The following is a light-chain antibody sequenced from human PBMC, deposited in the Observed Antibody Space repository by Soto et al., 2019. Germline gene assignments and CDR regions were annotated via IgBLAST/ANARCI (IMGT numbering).Light chain of an antibody. CDR1: QSISSW. CDR2: DAS. Sequence: DIKMTQSPSTLSAYVGDRVTITCRASQSISSWLAWYQQKPGKAPKLLIYDASSLESGVPSRFSGSGSGTDFTLTVNSLQPEDFATYYCQQYDSYWTFGQRSMADVK. V-gene: IGKV1-5*01. CDR3: QQYDSYWT. J-gene: IGKJ1*01.